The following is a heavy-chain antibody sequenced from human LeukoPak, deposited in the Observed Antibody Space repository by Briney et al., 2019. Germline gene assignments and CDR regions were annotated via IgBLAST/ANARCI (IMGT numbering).Heavy chain of an antibody. CDR1: GFTFSSYA. D-gene: IGHD6-13*01. J-gene: IGHJ5*02. CDR2: ISDSGVRT. V-gene: IGHV3-23*01. CDR3: AKGGSSSWNP. Sequence: GGSLRLSCAASGFTFSSYALSWFRQAPGKGPEWVSAISDSGVRTYYADSVKGRFTISRDNSKNTLYLQMNSLRAEDTAVYYCAKGGSSSWNPWGQGTLVTVSS.